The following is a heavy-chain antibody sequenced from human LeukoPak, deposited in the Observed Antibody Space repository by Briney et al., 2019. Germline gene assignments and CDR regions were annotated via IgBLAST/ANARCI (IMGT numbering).Heavy chain of an antibody. CDR3: ASRYYSYYYMDV. CDR2: NYDSGGT. V-gene: IGHV4-39*01. Sequence: SETLSLTCNVSGVSISSMSYYWGWIRQPPGKGLEGIGSNYDSGGTDYNPSLKSRVTISVDTSKTQFSLKLTSVTAADTAVYYCASRYYSYYYMDVWGKGTTVIVSS. J-gene: IGHJ6*03. CDR1: GVSISSMSYY.